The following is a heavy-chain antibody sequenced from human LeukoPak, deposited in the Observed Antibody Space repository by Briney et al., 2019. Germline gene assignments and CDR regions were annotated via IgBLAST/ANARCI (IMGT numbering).Heavy chain of an antibody. V-gene: IGHV3-7*01. Sequence: GGSLRLSCAASGFTFSSYAMSWVRQAPGKGLEWVANIKQDGSEKYYVDSVKGRFTISRDNAKNSLYLQMNSLRAEDTAVYYCARTAKDYGDYYGAGYYYYYMDVWGKGTTVTISS. CDR2: IKQDGSEK. J-gene: IGHJ6*03. CDR1: GFTFSSYA. CDR3: ARTAKDYGDYYGAGYYYYYMDV. D-gene: IGHD4-17*01.